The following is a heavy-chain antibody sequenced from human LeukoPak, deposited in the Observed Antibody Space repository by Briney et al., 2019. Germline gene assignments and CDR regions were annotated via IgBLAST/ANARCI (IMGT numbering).Heavy chain of an antibody. CDR1: GFTFSSYE. V-gene: IGHV3-48*03. D-gene: IGHD3-10*01. Sequence: PGGSLRLSCAASGFTFSSYEMNWVRQAPGKGLEWVSYISSSGSTIYYADSVKGRFTISRDNAKNSLYLQMNSLRAEDTAVYYCARLITMVRGVTIPPDYWGQGTLVTVSS. CDR3: ARLITMVRGVTIPPDY. CDR2: ISSSGSTI. J-gene: IGHJ4*02.